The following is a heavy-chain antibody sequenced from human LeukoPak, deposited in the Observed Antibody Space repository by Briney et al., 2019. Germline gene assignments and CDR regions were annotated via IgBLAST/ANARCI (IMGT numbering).Heavy chain of an antibody. CDR3: ARFAYCGGHCWYYFDY. CDR1: GGSISSYY. D-gene: IGHD2-21*02. CDR2: TYSSGST. J-gene: IGHJ4*02. Sequence: PSETLSLTCTVSGGSISSYYWSWIRQPPGKGLEWIGYTYSSGSTNYNPSLKSRITISVDTSKSQFSLKLSSVTAADTAVYYCARFAYCGGHCWYYFDYWGQGSLVTVSS. V-gene: IGHV4-59*01.